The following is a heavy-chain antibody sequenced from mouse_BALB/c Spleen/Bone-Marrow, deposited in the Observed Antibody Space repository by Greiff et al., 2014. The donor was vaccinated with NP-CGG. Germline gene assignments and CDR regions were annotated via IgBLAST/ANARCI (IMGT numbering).Heavy chain of an antibody. D-gene: IGHD1-1*01. CDR2: INPYNDGT. J-gene: IGHJ4*01. CDR3: ARGSSWAMDY. CDR1: GYTFTSYV. Sequence: EVKLVESGPELVKPGASVKMSCKASGYTFTSYVMHWVKQKPGQGLEWIGYINPYNDGTKYNEKFKGKAILTSDKSSSTAYMERSSLTSEGSAVYYCARGSSWAMDYWGQGTSVTVSS. V-gene: IGHV1-14*01.